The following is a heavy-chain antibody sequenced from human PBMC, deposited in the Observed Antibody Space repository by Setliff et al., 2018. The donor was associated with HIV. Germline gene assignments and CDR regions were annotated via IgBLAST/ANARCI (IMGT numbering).Heavy chain of an antibody. CDR2: ISSSGTTT. CDR1: GFTFSDYY. Sequence: PGGSLRLSCTASGFTFSDYYMSWVRQAPGKGPEWLSYISSSGTTTYYADSVKGRFTISRDNAKNSVLLQMNSLRVEDTAVYFCAAQGVLWGQGTQVTVSS. CDR3: AAQGVL. V-gene: IGHV3-11*04. J-gene: IGHJ4*02.